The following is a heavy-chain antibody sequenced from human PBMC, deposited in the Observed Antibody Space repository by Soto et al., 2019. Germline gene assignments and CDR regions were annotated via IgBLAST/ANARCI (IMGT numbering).Heavy chain of an antibody. CDR1: GGTFSSDT. V-gene: IGHV1-69*08. D-gene: IGHD6-19*01. Sequence: QVQLVQSGAEVKKPGSSVKVSCKDSGGTFSSDTISWVRQAPGQGLEWMGRIIPILGIANYAQKFQGRVTITADKSTSTAYMELSSLRSEDTAVYYCARDREGIAVAGDFDYWGQGTLVTVSS. CDR2: IIPILGIA. CDR3: ARDREGIAVAGDFDY. J-gene: IGHJ4*02.